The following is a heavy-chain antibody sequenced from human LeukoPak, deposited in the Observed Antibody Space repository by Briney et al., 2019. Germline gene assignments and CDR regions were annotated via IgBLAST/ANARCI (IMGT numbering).Heavy chain of an antibody. J-gene: IGHJ4*02. CDR1: GYTFTGHY. D-gene: IGHD1-26*01. CDR2: INPNSGGT. V-gene: IGHV1-2*02. CDR3: ARDYGFYSGLYFFDY. Sequence: GASVKVSRKASGYTFTGHYIHWVRQAPGQGLEWMGWINPNSGGTKYAQKFQGRVTMTRDTSISTAYMELSKLRSDDTAVYSCARDYGFYSGLYFFDYWGQGTLVTVSS.